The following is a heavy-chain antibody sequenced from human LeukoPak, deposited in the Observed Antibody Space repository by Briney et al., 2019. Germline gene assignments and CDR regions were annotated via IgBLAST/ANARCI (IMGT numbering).Heavy chain of an antibody. CDR3: ARAVPHYYYYYYMDV. CDR2: IYSGGST. V-gene: IGHV3-53*01. J-gene: IGHJ6*03. CDR1: GFTVSSNY. Sequence: GGSLRLSCAASGFTVSSNYMSWVRQAPGKGLEWVSVIYSGGSTYYADSVKGRFTISRDNSKNTLYLQMNSLRAEDTAVYYCARAVPHYYYYYYMDVWGKGTTVTVSS.